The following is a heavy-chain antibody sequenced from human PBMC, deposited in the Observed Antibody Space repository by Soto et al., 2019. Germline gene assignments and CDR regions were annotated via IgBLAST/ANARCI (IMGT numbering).Heavy chain of an antibody. CDR1: GYTFTSYG. D-gene: IGHD6-6*01. Sequence: ASVKVSCKASGYTFTSYGISWVRQAPGQGLEWMGWISAYNGNTNYAQKLQGRVTMTTDTSTSTAYMELSSLRSEDTAVYYCARDKYSTALGAFDIWGQGTMVTVSS. CDR2: ISAYNGNT. V-gene: IGHV1-18*01. CDR3: ARDKYSTALGAFDI. J-gene: IGHJ3*02.